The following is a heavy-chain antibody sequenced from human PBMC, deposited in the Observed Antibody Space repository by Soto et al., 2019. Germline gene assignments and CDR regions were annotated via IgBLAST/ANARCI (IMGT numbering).Heavy chain of an antibody. Sequence: SETLSLTCSVSGASISYNYWNWVRQVPGKGLEWIAYMYYSGSTKYNPSLKSRVTISGDTSKNQVSLSLTSVTAADTGMYYCARSSGTYGTLDYWGEGTLVTVSS. V-gene: IGHV4-59*01. CDR2: MYYSGST. CDR1: GASISYNY. J-gene: IGHJ4*02. CDR3: ARSSGTYGTLDY. D-gene: IGHD1-26*01.